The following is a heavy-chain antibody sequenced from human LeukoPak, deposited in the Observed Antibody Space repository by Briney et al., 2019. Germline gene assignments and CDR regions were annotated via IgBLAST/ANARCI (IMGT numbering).Heavy chain of an antibody. D-gene: IGHD4-23*01. Sequence: PSETLSLTCTVSGGSISSSSYYWGWIRQPPGKGLEWIGSIYYGGSSYYNPSLKSRVTMSVDTSKNHFSLKLSSVTAADTAVYYCASHYGGDSGHFDYWGQGTLVTVSS. CDR2: IYYGGSS. CDR1: GGSISSSSYY. J-gene: IGHJ4*02. V-gene: IGHV4-39*02. CDR3: ASHYGGDSGHFDY.